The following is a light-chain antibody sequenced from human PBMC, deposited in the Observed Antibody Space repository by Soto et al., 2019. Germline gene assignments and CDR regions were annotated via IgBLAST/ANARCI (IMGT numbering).Light chain of an antibody. CDR1: SSDVGGYNY. Sequence: QSALTQPASVSGSPGQSITISCTGTSSDVGGYNYVSWYQHHPGKAPKLMIYEVSNRPSGVSNRFSGSKSGNTASLTISGLQAEAEADYYCSSYTSSSVVFGGGTKLTVL. CDR2: EVS. V-gene: IGLV2-14*01. CDR3: SSYTSSSVV. J-gene: IGLJ2*01.